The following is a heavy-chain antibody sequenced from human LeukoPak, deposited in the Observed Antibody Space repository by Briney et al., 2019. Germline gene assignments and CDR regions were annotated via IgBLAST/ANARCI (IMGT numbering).Heavy chain of an antibody. CDR1: GFTFSSYW. CDR2: ISSSSSYI. D-gene: IGHD4-23*01. J-gene: IGHJ4*02. CDR3: ARSTTTVVTPAGCDY. V-gene: IGHV3-21*01. Sequence: GGSLRLSCAASGFTFSSYWMNWVRQAPGKGLEWVSSISSSSSYIYYADSVKGRSTISRDNAKNSLYLQMNSLRAEDTAVYYCARSTTTVVTPAGCDYWGQGTLVTVSS.